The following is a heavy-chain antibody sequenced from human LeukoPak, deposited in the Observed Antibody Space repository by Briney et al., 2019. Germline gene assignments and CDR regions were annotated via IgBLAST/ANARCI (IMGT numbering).Heavy chain of an antibody. CDR3: ARDRAGVGNRPFDY. Sequence: ASVKVSCKASGYTFTGYYMHWVRQAPGQGLEWMGWINPNSGGTNYAQKFQGRATMTRDTSISTAYMELSRLRSDDTAVYYCARDRAGVGNRPFDYWGQGTLVTVSS. V-gene: IGHV1-2*02. CDR2: INPNSGGT. D-gene: IGHD3-3*01. J-gene: IGHJ4*02. CDR1: GYTFTGYY.